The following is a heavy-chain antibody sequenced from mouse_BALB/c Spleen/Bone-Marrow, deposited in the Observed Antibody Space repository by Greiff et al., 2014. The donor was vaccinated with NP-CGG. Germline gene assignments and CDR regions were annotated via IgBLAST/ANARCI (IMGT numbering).Heavy chain of an antibody. J-gene: IGHJ4*01. Sequence: VKLVESGAELVKPGASVKLSCKASGYTFTSYYMYWVKQRPGQGLEWFGEINPSNGGTNCNEKFKNKATLTVDKSSSTAYMQLSSLTSEDSAVYYCSRGRRDALDYWGQGTSVTVSS. CDR3: SRGRRDALDY. CDR1: GYTFTSYY. V-gene: IGHV1S81*02. CDR2: INPSNGGT.